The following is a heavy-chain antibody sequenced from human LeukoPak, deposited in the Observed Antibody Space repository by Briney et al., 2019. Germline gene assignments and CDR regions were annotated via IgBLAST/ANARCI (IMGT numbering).Heavy chain of an antibody. Sequence: GGSLRLSCSASGFPFSSYAMHWVRQAPGKGLEYVSAISDSGGSTYYADSVKGRFTISRDNSKNTLYLQMSSLRAEDTAVYLCVRGYSFGPYGMDVWGQGTTVTVSS. V-gene: IGHV3-64D*09. CDR2: ISDSGGST. D-gene: IGHD2-15*01. J-gene: IGHJ6*02. CDR1: GFPFSSYA. CDR3: VRGYSFGPYGMDV.